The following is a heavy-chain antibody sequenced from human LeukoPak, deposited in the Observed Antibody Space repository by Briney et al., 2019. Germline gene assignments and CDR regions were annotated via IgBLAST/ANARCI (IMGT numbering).Heavy chain of an antibody. J-gene: IGHJ4*02. D-gene: IGHD5-24*01. CDR3: AKGYNYAKKNHFDY. CDR1: GFTFDDYA. CDR2: ISWNSGNI. Sequence: QAGGSLRLSCAASGFTFDDYAMHWVRQAPGKGLEWVSGISWNSGNIGYADSVKGRFTISRDNAKNSLYLQMNSLRAEDMALYYCAKGYNYAKKNHFDYWGQGTLVTVSS. V-gene: IGHV3-9*03.